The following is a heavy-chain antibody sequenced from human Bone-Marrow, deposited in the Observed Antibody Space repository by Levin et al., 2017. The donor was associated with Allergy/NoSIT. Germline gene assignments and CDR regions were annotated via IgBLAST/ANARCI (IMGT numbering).Heavy chain of an antibody. CDR3: STVKYCTSGVCYPRYYYYYGRDV. CDR1: GFTFSNAW. J-gene: IGHJ6*02. D-gene: IGHD2-8*01. V-gene: IGHV3-15*07. CDR2: IKGKTDGGTT. Sequence: GGSLRLSCAASGFTFSNAWINWVRQAPGKGLEWVGRIKGKTDGGTTDYAAPVKGRFTISRSDSKNMLYLQMNSLKIAATAVYYCSTVKYCTSGVCYPRYYYYYGRDVWGQGATVTVSS.